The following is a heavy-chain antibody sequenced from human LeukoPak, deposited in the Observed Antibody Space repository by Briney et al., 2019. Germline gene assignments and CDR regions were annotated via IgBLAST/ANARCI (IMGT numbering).Heavy chain of an antibody. J-gene: IGHJ4*02. D-gene: IGHD4-17*01. CDR3: TRMTTGLDY. CDR2: INHSGYT. V-gene: IGHV4-34*01. Sequence: PSETLSLTCAVSGVSFDDNYWSWVRQPPGKGLEWIGEINHSGYTNDSPSLKSRVTMPIDTSRKQFSLNLSSVTVADTAVYYCTRMTTGLDYWGQGTLVTVSS. CDR1: GVSFDDNY.